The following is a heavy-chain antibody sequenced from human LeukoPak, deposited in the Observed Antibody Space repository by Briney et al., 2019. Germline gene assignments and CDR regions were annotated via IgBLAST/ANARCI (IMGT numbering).Heavy chain of an antibody. CDR3: ARGFRGYFQH. CDR2: INHSGST. J-gene: IGHJ1*01. Sequence: SETLSLTCAVYGGSFSGYYWSWIRQPPGKGLEWIGEINHSGSTNYNPSLRSRVTISVDTSKNQFSLKLSSVTAADTAVYYCARGFRGYFQHWGQGTLVTVSS. CDR1: GGSFSGYY. D-gene: IGHD3-16*01. V-gene: IGHV4-34*01.